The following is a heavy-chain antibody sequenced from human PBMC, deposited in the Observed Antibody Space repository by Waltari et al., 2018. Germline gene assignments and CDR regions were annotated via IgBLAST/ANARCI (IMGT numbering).Heavy chain of an antibody. V-gene: IGHV3-73*02. CDR1: GFTFSGSA. J-gene: IGHJ4*02. CDR3: TRHPYYYDSSGYYD. Sequence: EVQLVESGGGLVQPGGSLKLSCAASGFTFSGSAMHCVRQASGKGLEWVGRIRSKANSYATAYAASVKGRFTISRDDSKNTAYLQMNSLKTEDTAVYYCTRHPYYYDSSGYYDWGQGTLVTVSS. D-gene: IGHD3-22*01. CDR2: IRSKANSYAT.